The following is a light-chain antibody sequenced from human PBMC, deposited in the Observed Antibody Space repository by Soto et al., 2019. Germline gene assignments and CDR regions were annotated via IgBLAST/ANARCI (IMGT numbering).Light chain of an antibody. Sequence: EMVLTQSPATLSLSPGDRATLSCGASQSVRSSYVAWYQQKAGLAPRLLIYDGSSRASGIPDRFSGSGSGTDFTLTIGRLEQEDFAGYYCQQYDNSAPLSFGGGTKVEMK. V-gene: IGKV3D-20*01. J-gene: IGKJ4*01. CDR1: QSVRSSY. CDR3: QQYDNSAPLS. CDR2: DGS.